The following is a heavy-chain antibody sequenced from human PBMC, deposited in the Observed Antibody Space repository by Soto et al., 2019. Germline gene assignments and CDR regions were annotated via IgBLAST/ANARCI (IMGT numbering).Heavy chain of an antibody. Sequence: EVQLVQSGAEVKKPGESLKISCKGSGYSFTSYWIVWVRQMPGKGLEWMGYIYPGDSETRYSPSLQGQVTMSADKSTSTAYLQGSSLRASDTAMYYCARRSYCDGDCTRRPYDYYGMDVWAKGPRSPSP. CDR3: ARRSYCDGDCTRRPYDYYGMDV. CDR2: IYPGDSET. V-gene: IGHV5-51*01. J-gene: IGHJ6*02. CDR1: GYSFTSYW. D-gene: IGHD2-21*02.